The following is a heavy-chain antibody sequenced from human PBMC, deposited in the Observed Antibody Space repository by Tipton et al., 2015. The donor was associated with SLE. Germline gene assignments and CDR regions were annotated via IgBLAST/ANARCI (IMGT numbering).Heavy chain of an antibody. D-gene: IGHD1-26*01. CDR1: GGSISSHS. Sequence: TLSLTCTVSGGSISSHSWSWIRQPPGKGLEWIGYVYYSGGTNYSPSLRSRVSISLDTSKNQFSLKLSSVTAADTAVYYCARVNGGRAQFDYWGQGTLVSVSS. V-gene: IGHV4-59*11. J-gene: IGHJ4*02. CDR3: ARVNGGRAQFDY. CDR2: VYYSGGT.